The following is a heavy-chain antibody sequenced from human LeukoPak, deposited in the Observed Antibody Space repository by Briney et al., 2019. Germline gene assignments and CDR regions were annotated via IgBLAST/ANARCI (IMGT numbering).Heavy chain of an antibody. D-gene: IGHD1-7*01. CDR2: ISWNSGTI. CDR1: GFTFDDYA. J-gene: IGHJ4*02. CDR3: ARDRDWNSGFDY. V-gene: IGHV3-9*01. Sequence: GGSLRLSCAASGFTFDDYAMHWVRQAPGKGLEWVSGISWNSGTIGYADSVKGRFTISRDNAKNSLNLQMNSLRVEDTAVYYCARDRDWNSGFDYWGQGTLVTVSS.